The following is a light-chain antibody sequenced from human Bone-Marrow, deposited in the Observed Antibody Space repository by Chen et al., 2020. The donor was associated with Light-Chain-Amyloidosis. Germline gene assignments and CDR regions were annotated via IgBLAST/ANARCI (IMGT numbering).Light chain of an antibody. CDR3: AAWDDSLSGGV. Sequence: QSVLTQPPSASGTPGQRVTIPCSGSSSNIGSNYVYWYQQLPGTAPKLLSYRNNQRPSGVPDRCSGSKSGTSASLAISGLRSEDEADYYCAAWDDSLSGGVFGGGTKLTVL. CDR1: SSNIGSNY. V-gene: IGLV1-47*01. CDR2: RNN. J-gene: IGLJ3*02.